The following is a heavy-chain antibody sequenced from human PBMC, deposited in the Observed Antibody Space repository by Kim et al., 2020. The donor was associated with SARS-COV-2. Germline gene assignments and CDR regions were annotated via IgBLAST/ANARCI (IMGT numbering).Heavy chain of an antibody. CDR1: GFNFGTYA. J-gene: IGHJ4*02. V-gene: IGHV3-23*01. D-gene: IGHD6-19*01. CDR3: VKGRSTVPGSKDLDY. CDR2: IGSTSENI. Sequence: GGSLRLSCVASGFNFGTYAMLWVRQAPGKGLEGVSRIGSTSENIFYADSVKGRFTTSRDNSKNTVFLHLNSLRDEDKAIYYCVKGRSTVPGSKDLDYWGQGTLVTVSS.